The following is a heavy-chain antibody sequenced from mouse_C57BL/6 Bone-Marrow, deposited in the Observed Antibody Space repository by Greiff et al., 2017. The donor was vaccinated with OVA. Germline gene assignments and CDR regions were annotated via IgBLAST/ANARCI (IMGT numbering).Heavy chain of an antibody. Sequence: VQLQQPGAELVRPGSSVKLSCKASGYTFTSYWMHWVKQRPIQGLEWIGNIDPSDSETHYNQKFKDKATLTVDKSSSTAYMQLSSLTSEDSAVYYCARQNGNHYAMDYWGQGTSVTVSS. J-gene: IGHJ4*01. CDR2: IDPSDSET. CDR3: ARQNGNHYAMDY. D-gene: IGHD2-1*01. V-gene: IGHV1-52*01. CDR1: GYTFTSYW.